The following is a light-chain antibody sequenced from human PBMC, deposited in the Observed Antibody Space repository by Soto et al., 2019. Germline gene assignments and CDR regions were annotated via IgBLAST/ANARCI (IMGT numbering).Light chain of an antibody. CDR2: GAS. CDR1: QSVSSSQ. J-gene: IGKJ2*01. CDR3: QQYATSPHT. Sequence: EIVLTQSPGTLSLSPGESATLSCRASQSVSSSQVAWYQLKPGQAPRLLIYGASSRATGIPDRFCGVGSETDFTLTISRLEPEDFAVYYCQQYATSPHTFGQGTKLEIK. V-gene: IGKV3-20*01.